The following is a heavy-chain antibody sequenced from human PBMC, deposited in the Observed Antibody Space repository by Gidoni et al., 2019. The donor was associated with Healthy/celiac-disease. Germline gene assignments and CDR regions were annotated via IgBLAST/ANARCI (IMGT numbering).Heavy chain of an antibody. CDR2: ISYDGSNK. J-gene: IGHJ4*02. V-gene: IGHV3-30*18. Sequence: KGLEWVAVISYDGSNKYYADSVKGRFTISRDNSKNTLYLQMNSLRAEDTAVYYCAKDQGIAVAGPDYWGQGTLVTVSS. D-gene: IGHD6-19*01. CDR3: AKDQGIAVAGPDY.